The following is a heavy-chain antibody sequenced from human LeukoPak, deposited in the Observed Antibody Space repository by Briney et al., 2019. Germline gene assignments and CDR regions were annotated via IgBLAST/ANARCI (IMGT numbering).Heavy chain of an antibody. V-gene: IGHV3-15*01. J-gene: IGHJ4*02. CDR2: IKSKTDGGTT. CDR3: TTAVTGTSPPGN. Sequence: GGSLRLSCAASGFTFSNAWMSWVRQAPGKGLEWVGRIKSKTDGGTTDYAAPVKGRFTISRDDSKNTLYLQMKSLKTEDTAVYYCTTAVTGTSPPGNWGQGTLVTVSS. CDR1: GFTFSNAW. D-gene: IGHD1-7*01.